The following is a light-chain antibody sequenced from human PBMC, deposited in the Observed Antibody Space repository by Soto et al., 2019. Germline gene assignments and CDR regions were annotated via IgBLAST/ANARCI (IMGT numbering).Light chain of an antibody. V-gene: IGKV3-15*01. CDR3: QQYNNWPLT. Sequence: EIVLTQSPATLSLSPGERATLSCRASQSVSTFLAWYQQKPGQAPRLLIYDVSTRATGIPDRFSGSGSGTEFTLTISSLHFEDIAVYFCQQYNNWPLTFGGGTKVEIK. CDR1: QSVSTF. J-gene: IGKJ4*01. CDR2: DVS.